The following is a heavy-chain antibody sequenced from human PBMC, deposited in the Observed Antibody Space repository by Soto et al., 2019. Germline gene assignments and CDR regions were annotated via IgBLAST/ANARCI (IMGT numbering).Heavy chain of an antibody. Sequence: SETLSLTCAVYGGSFSGYYWSWIRQPPGKGLEWIGEINHSGSTNYNPSLKSRVTISVDTSKNQFSLKLSSVTAADTAVYYCARAITMMRFDPWGQGTLVTVSS. D-gene: IGHD3-22*01. J-gene: IGHJ5*02. V-gene: IGHV4-34*01. CDR1: GGSFSGYY. CDR2: INHSGST. CDR3: ARAITMMRFDP.